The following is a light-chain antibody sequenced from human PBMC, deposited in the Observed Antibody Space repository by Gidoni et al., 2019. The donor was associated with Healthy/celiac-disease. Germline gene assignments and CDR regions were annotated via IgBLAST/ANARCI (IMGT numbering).Light chain of an antibody. CDR2: MGA. CDR1: QSPLHSNAYND. CDR3: MQALQTPRT. J-gene: IGKJ2*01. Sequence: DFVMTQPPLSLTVTPGAPASISCWSSQSPLHSNAYNDLDWYLQKPGQSPQLLIYMGADRASGVHDRFSGSGSGTDFTLKVSRVEAKDVGVYYCMQALQTPRTFGQGTKLEIK. V-gene: IGKV2-28*01.